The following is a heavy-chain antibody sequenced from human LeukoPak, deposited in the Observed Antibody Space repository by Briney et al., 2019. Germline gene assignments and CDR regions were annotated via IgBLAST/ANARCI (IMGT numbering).Heavy chain of an antibody. J-gene: IGHJ4*02. CDR2: ISSSSSYI. V-gene: IGHV3-21*01. Sequence: GGSLRLSCAASGFTFSSYSMNWVRQAPGKGLELVSSISSSSSYIYYADSVKGRFTISTDNAKNSLYLQMNSLRAEDTAVYYCARVLDTAIFNWGQGTLVTVSS. D-gene: IGHD5-18*01. CDR3: ARVLDTAIFN. CDR1: GFTFSSYS.